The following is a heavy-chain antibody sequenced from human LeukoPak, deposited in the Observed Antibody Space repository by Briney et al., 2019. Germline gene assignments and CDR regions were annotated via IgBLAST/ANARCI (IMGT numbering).Heavy chain of an antibody. CDR3: ARELSGSAFHAGMDV. D-gene: IGHD1-26*01. J-gene: IGHJ6*03. CDR2: INPNSGGT. CDR1: GYTFTGYY. V-gene: IGHV1-2*04. Sequence: GASVKVSCKASGYTFTGYYMHWVRQAPGQGLEWMGWINPNSGGTNYAQKFQGWVTMTRDTSISTAYMELSRLRSDDTAVYYCARELSGSAFHAGMDVWGKGTTVTVSS.